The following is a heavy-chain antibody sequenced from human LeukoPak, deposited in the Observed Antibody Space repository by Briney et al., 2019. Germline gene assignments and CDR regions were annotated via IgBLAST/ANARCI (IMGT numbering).Heavy chain of an antibody. CDR3: AAAGDY. Sequence: GGSLRLSCAASGFTFSSSWMHWVRQAPGKGLVWVSTINIDGSSTSYADSVNGRFTISRDNAKNTLSLQMNSLRAEDTAVYYCAAAGDYWGQGTLVTVSS. J-gene: IGHJ4*02. V-gene: IGHV3-74*01. CDR2: INIDGSST. D-gene: IGHD3-10*01. CDR1: GFTFSSSW.